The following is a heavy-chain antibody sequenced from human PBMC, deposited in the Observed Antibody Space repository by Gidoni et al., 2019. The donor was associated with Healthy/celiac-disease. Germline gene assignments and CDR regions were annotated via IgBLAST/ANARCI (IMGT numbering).Heavy chain of an antibody. CDR3: AREVLPAAILPDY. CDR1: GFTFSDHY. D-gene: IGHD2-2*01. V-gene: IGHV3-11*06. J-gene: IGHJ4*02. CDR2: ISSSSSYT. Sequence: QVQLVESGGGLVKPGGSLRLSCAASGFTFSDHYMSWIRQAPGKGLGWVSYISSSSSYTNYADSVKGRFTISRDNAKNSLYLQMNSLRAEDTAVYYCAREVLPAAILPDYWGQGTLVTVSS.